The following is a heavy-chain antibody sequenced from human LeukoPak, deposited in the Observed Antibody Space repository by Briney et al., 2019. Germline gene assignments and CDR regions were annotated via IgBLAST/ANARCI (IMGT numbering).Heavy chain of an antibody. CDR2: INHSGST. CDR3: ARGGYYDSSGYYQWNWFDP. V-gene: IGHV4-34*01. CDR1: GGSFSGYY. D-gene: IGHD3-22*01. J-gene: IGHJ5*02. Sequence: SETLSLTCAVYGGSFSGYYWSWIRQPPEKGLEWIGEINHSGSTNYNPSLKSRVTISVDTSKNQFSLKLSSVTAADTAVYYCARGGYYDSSGYYQWNWFDPWGQGTLVTVSS.